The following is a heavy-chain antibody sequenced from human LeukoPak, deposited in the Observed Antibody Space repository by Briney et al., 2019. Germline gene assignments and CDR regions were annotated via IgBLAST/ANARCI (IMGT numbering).Heavy chain of an antibody. Sequence: SETLSLTCSVSSGSMSSYHWSWIRQSAGKGLEWIGRIYSSGSTIYNPSLKSRVTMSVDTSKNQFSLKLSSVTAADTAVYYCASYSSGYLLSWGQGTLATVSS. V-gene: IGHV4-4*07. CDR2: IYSSGST. CDR3: ASYSSGYLLS. J-gene: IGHJ5*02. D-gene: IGHD3-22*01. CDR1: SGSMSSYH.